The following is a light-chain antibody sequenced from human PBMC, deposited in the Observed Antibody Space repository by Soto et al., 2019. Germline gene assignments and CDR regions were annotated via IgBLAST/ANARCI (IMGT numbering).Light chain of an antibody. V-gene: IGKV3-20*01. CDR3: QQYGSSPIT. J-gene: IGKJ5*01. CDR1: QSVSSSTY. CDR2: DAS. Sequence: EIVLTQSPGTLSLSPGERATLSCRASQSVSSSTYLAWYQQNPGQAPRLLIYDASSRATGIPDRFSGSGSGTDFTLTISRLEPEDFALYYCQQYGSSPITFGQGTRLEIK.